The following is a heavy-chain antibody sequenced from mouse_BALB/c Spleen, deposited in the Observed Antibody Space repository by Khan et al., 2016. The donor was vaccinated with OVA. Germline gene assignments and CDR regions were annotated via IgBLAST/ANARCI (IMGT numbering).Heavy chain of an antibody. J-gene: IGHJ3*01. CDR3: TREGDDGGLAY. CDR2: ISNHGSTT. D-gene: IGHD2-3*01. V-gene: IGHV5-12*02. CDR1: GFTFSDYY. Sequence: EVELVESGGGLVQPGGSLKLSCATSGFTFSDYYMYWVRQTPEKRLEWVAYISNHGSTTYYPDTLRGRFTISRDNAKNTLYLQMSRLKSEDTAVYYWTREGDDGGLAYWGQGTLVTVSA.